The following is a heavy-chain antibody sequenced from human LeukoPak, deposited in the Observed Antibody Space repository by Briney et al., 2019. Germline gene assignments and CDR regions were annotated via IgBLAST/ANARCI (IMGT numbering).Heavy chain of an antibody. Sequence: SETLSLTCTVSGGSISSSSYYWGWIRQPPGKGLEWIGSIYYSGSTYYNPSLKSRVTISVDTSKNQFSLKLSSVTAADTAVYYCARGKAYQYDFWSGYPSAAFDIWGQGTMVTVSS. J-gene: IGHJ3*02. CDR1: GGSISSSSYY. V-gene: IGHV4-39*07. D-gene: IGHD3-3*01. CDR2: IYYSGST. CDR3: ARGKAYQYDFWSGYPSAAFDI.